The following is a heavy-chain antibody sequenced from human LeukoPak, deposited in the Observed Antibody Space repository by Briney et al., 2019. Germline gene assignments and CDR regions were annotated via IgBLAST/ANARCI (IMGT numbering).Heavy chain of an antibody. CDR1: GDSISDHY. CDR2: IYYSGIT. J-gene: IGHJ4*02. Sequence: SETLSLTCTVSGDSISDHYWSWIRQPPGKGLEWIGYIYYSGITNYNPSLKSRVTISVDTSKNQFSLKLTSVTAADTAVYYCATDSNGVVTTWGQGTLVTVSS. V-gene: IGHV4-59*11. CDR3: ATDSNGVVTT. D-gene: IGHD3-3*01.